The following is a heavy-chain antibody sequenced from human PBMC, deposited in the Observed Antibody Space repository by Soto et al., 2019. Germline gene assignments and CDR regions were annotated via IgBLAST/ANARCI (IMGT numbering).Heavy chain of an antibody. Sequence: QVQVQESGPGLVRPSGTLSLTCVVSGGSITTNNWWSWVRQPPGKGLEWIGEGHHDGSTNYNAALKSRVTVTLDKSKNQFSLNLNSVTAADTAVYYCARLYGDDEDYWGQGTLVTVSS. CDR3: ARLYGDDEDY. CDR2: GHHDGST. V-gene: IGHV4-4*02. D-gene: IGHD4-17*01. J-gene: IGHJ4*02. CDR1: GGSITTNNW.